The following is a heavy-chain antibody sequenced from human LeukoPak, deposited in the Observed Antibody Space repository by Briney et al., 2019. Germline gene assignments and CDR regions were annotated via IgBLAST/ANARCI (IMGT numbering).Heavy chain of an antibody. Sequence: GGSLRLSCAASGFNFTNYNMNWVRQAQGKGLEWVSSIHSSSGSIYYADSLKGRFTISRDNAKNSLYLQMNSLRAEDTAVYYCARDLAWDAFDIWGQGTMVTVSS. V-gene: IGHV3-21*01. J-gene: IGHJ3*02. CDR3: ARDLAWDAFDI. CDR1: GFNFTNYN. CDR2: IHSSSGSI.